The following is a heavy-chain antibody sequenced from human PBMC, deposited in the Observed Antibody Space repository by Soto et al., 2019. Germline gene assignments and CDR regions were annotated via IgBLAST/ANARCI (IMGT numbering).Heavy chain of an antibody. Sequence: SETLSLTCTVSGGSITRGGSYWSWIRQHPEKGLEWIGYVAYSGGTYYNPSLKSRVTFLVDMSKNLLFLRLSSVTAADTAVYYCARAWLEYNWFDSWGQGTLVTVSS. D-gene: IGHD5-12*01. CDR2: VAYSGGT. CDR3: ARAWLEYNWFDS. CDR1: GGSITRGGSY. J-gene: IGHJ5*01. V-gene: IGHV4-31*03.